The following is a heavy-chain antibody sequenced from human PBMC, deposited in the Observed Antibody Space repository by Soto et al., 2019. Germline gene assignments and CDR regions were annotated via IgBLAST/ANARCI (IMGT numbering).Heavy chain of an antibody. J-gene: IGHJ4*02. CDR2: ISGSGGGT. Sequence: EVQLLESGGGLVQPGGSLRLSCAASGFSFNNYAMSWVRQAPGKGLEWVSSISGSGGGTYYADSLKGRFTISRDNSKNTLYLQMNSLRAEDTAVYYCAMRLGDFASGIPPFDYWGQGTLVTVSS. CDR1: GFSFNNYA. V-gene: IGHV3-23*01. D-gene: IGHD1-26*01. CDR3: AMRLGDFASGIPPFDY.